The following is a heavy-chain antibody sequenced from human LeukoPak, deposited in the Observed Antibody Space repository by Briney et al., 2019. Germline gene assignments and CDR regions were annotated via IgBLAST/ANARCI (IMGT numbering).Heavy chain of an antibody. CDR2: ISGDGGST. CDR1: GFAFDDYA. V-gene: IGHV3-43*02. J-gene: IGHJ5*02. CDR3: AKTRGYSYGNWFDP. Sequence: GGSLRLSCAASGFAFDDYAMHWVRQAPGKGLEWVSLISGDGGSTYYADSVKGRFTISRDNSKNSLYLQMNSLRTEDTALYYCAKTRGYSYGNWFDPWGQGTLVTVSS. D-gene: IGHD5-18*01.